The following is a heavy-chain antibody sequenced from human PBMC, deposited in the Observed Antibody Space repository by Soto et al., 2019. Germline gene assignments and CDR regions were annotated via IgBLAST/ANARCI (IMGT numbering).Heavy chain of an antibody. Sequence: QVQLVQSGAEVKKPRASVKVSFKASGYNFTSYDISWVRKAPGQGLEWMGWISAYNGNTNDAQKLQGRVTMTTDTSTSTAYMELRSLRADDTAVYYCARDRGAYGMDVWGQGTTVTVSS. J-gene: IGHJ6*02. CDR2: ISAYNGNT. CDR3: ARDRGAYGMDV. CDR1: GYNFTSYD. V-gene: IGHV1-18*01.